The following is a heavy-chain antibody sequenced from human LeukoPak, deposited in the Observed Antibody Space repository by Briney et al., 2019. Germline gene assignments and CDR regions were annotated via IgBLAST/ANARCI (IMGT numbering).Heavy chain of an antibody. CDR2: INHSGST. V-gene: IGHV4-34*01. CDR3: ASPATVWGSYRYLYFQH. Sequence: SETLSLTCAVYGGSFSGYYWSWIRQPPGKGLEWIGEINHSGSTNYNPPLKSRVTISVDTPKNQFSLKLSSVTAADTAVYYCASPATVWGSYRYLYFQHWGQGTLVTVSS. CDR1: GGSFSGYY. D-gene: IGHD3-16*02. J-gene: IGHJ1*01.